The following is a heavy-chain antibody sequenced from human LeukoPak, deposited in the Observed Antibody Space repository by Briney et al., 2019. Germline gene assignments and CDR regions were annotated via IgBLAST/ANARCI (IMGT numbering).Heavy chain of an antibody. CDR2: LIPIFGTP. D-gene: IGHD3-10*01. CDR3: ARGPLNYYGSGSYFPTHFDY. CDR1: GGTFSDYG. V-gene: IGHV1-69*13. Sequence: ASVKVSCKDSGGTFSDYGVTWVRPAPGQGLGWMGGLIPIFGTPVYAQRLQGSVTIIVDESTNTAYMELNSLRSEDTAFYYCARGPLNYYGSGSYFPTHFDYWGQGTLVTVYS. J-gene: IGHJ4*02.